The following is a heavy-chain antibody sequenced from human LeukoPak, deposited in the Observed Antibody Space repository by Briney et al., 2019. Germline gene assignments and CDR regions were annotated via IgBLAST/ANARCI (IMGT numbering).Heavy chain of an antibody. V-gene: IGHV1-46*01. CDR1: GGTFSSYV. D-gene: IGHD3-22*01. CDR3: ARVKTMIVVLTLFDF. J-gene: IGHJ4*02. CDR2: INPSGGST. Sequence: ASMKVSCKASGGTFSSYVINWVRQAPGQGLEWMGIINPSGGSTSYAQKFQGRVTMTRDMSTSTVYMELSSLRSEDTAVYYCARVKTMIVVLTLFDFWGQGTLVTVSS.